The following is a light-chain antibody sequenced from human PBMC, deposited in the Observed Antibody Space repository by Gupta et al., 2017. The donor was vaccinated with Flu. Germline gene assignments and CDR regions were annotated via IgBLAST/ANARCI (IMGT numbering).Light chain of an antibody. CDR3: SSYPSRPPLCF. J-gene: IGLJ1*01. Sequence: GSPGQSITISCTGTSSDVGGSNYVSWYQQHPGKAPKLMIYEVSNRPSGCSNRFSGSKSGNTASLTISGLQAEDAADSYCSSYPSRPPLCFFG. CDR1: SSDVGGSNY. V-gene: IGLV2-14*01. CDR2: EVS.